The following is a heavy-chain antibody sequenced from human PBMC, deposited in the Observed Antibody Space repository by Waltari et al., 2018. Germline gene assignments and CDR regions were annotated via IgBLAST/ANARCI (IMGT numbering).Heavy chain of an antibody. CDR3: AKELERKPYYYYGWDV. D-gene: IGHD1-1*01. J-gene: IGHJ6*02. CDR2: ISNSDDTT. Sequence: EMHLLESGGSLAQPGESLRISCAASGFTFSDYDLAWVRQAPGKGLEWVSTISNSDDTTYYAESVKCRFTISRDNSKSTLFLQMNSLRADDTAIYYCAKELERKPYYYYGWDVWGQGTTVTVSS. V-gene: IGHV3-23*01. CDR1: GFTFSDYD.